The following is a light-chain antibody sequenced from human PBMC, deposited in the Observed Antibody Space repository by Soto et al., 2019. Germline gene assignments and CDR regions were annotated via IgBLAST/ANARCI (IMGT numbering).Light chain of an antibody. CDR2: GAS. CDR1: QSVSSN. Sequence: IVIAQSPATLSVSPGAGATLSCSASQSVSSNLAWYQQKPGQAPRLLIYGASTRATGIPARFSGSGSGTEFTLTISSLQSEDFAVYYCQQYNNWPPWKFGQGTKVDIK. CDR3: QQYNNWPPWK. J-gene: IGKJ1*01. V-gene: IGKV3-15*01.